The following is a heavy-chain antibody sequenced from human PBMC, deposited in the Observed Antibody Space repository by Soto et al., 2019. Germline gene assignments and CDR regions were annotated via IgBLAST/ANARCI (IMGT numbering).Heavy chain of an antibody. CDR1: GGSISSGGYS. D-gene: IGHD3-22*01. CDR3: ARGAPVVNDY. Sequence: QLQLQESGSGLVKPSQTLSLTCAVSGGSISSGGYSWSWIRQPPGKGLEWIGYIYHSGSTYYNPSRKSRVTIAVDRSKNQCSLKLSSVTAADPAVYYCARGAPVVNDYWGQGTLVTVSS. V-gene: IGHV4-30-2*01. J-gene: IGHJ4*02. CDR2: IYHSGST.